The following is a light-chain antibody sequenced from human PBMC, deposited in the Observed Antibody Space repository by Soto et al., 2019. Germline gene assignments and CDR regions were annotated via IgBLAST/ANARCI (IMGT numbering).Light chain of an antibody. CDR2: ATS. J-gene: IGKJ1*01. CDR1: QEITSF. V-gene: IGKV1-9*01. Sequence: DIQVTQSPPSMAASVVDRVTITFRASQEITSFVAWYQQQPEKAPKLLIFATSRLQTGIPARFSGSGSGTEFTLTINSLKSEDFAVYYCQQYNNWPRTFGQGTKVDIK. CDR3: QQYNNWPRT.